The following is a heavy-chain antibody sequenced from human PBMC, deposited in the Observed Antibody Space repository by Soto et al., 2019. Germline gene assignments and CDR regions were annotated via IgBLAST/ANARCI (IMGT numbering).Heavy chain of an antibody. V-gene: IGHV1-18*01. CDR3: ARESPPNFDWLFRNYYYYGMDV. CDR2: ISAYNGNT. CDR1: GYTFTSSG. J-gene: IGHJ6*02. D-gene: IGHD3-9*01. Sequence: ASVKVSCKASGYTFTSSGISWVRQAPGQGLEWMGWISAYNGNTNYAQKLQGRVTMTTDTSTSTAYMELRSLRSDDTAVYYCARESPPNFDWLFRNYYYYGMDVWGQGTTVTVSS.